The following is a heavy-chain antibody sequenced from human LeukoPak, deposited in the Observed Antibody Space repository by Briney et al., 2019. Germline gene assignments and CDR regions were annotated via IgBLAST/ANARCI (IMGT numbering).Heavy chain of an antibody. CDR3: GKHDSASDY. D-gene: IGHD1-26*01. J-gene: IGHJ4*02. V-gene: IGHV3-53*05. CDR1: GFTVSNNY. Sequence: GGSLRLSCAASGFTVSNNYMSWVRRAAGKGLEWVSLIYSGGGTYYADSVKGRFTISRDNSKNTLYLQMNSLRVEDTAVYYCGKHDSASDYWGQGTLVTVSS. CDR2: IYSGGGT.